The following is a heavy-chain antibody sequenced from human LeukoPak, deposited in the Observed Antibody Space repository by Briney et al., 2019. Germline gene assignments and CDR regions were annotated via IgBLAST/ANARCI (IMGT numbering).Heavy chain of an antibody. CDR1: GGSFSGYY. CDR2: INHSGST. J-gene: IGHJ5*02. V-gene: IGHV4-34*01. Sequence: SETLSLTCAVYGGSFSGYYWSWIRQPPGKGLEWIGEINHSGSTNYNPSLKSRVTISVDTSKNQFSLKLSSVTAAGTAVYYCARSTPLRFLEWLVYDPWGQGTLVTVSS. D-gene: IGHD3-3*01. CDR3: ARSTPLRFLEWLVYDP.